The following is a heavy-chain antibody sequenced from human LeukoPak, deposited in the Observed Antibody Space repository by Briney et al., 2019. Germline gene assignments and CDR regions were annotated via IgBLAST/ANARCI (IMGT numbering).Heavy chain of an antibody. CDR2: ISWNSGSI. V-gene: IGHV3-9*01. CDR1: GFTFDDYA. D-gene: IGHD3-22*01. J-gene: IGHJ4*02. Sequence: GGSLRLSCAASGFTFDDYAMHWVRQAPGKGLEWVSGISWNSGSIGYADSVKGRFTISRDNAKNSLYPQMNSLRAEDTALYYCAKGYYYDSSGYYSSPLFDYWGQGTLVTVSS. CDR3: AKGYYYDSSGYYSSPLFDY.